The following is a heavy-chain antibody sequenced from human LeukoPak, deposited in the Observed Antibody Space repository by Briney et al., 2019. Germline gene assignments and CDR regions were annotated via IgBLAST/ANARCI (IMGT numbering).Heavy chain of an antibody. CDR3: ARDLPGGAKAFNI. D-gene: IGHD3-16*01. CDR2: IRYDESVK. Sequence: GGSLRLSCAASGFTFSGSGMHWVRQAPGKGPDWVAFIRYDESVKSYANSVKGRFTGSRDNSKNTLFLQVNNLRAEDTAVYYCARDLPGGAKAFNIWGLGTMVIVSS. CDR1: GFTFSGSG. J-gene: IGHJ3*02. V-gene: IGHV3-30*02.